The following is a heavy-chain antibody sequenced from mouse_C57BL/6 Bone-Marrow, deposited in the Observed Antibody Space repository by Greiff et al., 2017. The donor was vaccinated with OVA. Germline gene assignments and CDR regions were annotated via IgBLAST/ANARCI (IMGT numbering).Heavy chain of an antibody. V-gene: IGHV1-69*01. J-gene: IGHJ2*01. CDR3: ARWDYYGFDY. Sequence: QVQLQQPGAELVMPGASVKLSCKASGYNFTSYWMHCVKQRPGQGLEWIGEIDPSDSYTNYNQKFKGKATLTVDTSSSTAYMQLSILTSEDSAVYYCARWDYYGFDYWGQGTTLTVSS. CDR1: GYNFTSYW. D-gene: IGHD1-1*01. CDR2: IDPSDSYT.